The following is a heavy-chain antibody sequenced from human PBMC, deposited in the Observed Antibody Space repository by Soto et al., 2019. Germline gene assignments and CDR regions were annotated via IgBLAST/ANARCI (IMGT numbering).Heavy chain of an antibody. J-gene: IGHJ1*01. V-gene: IGHV3-23*01. CDR1: AFTFSNYA. D-gene: IGHD2-2*02. CDR2: ISGSGGAT. CDR3: AKDFGKLLYTYIQH. Sequence: EVQLLESGGGLVQPGGSLRLSCAASAFTFSNYAMSWVRQAPGKGLEWVSTISGSGGATYYADSVKGRFTISRDNFKNTLYLHMNRLRAEDTAVYYCAKDFGKLLYTYIQHWGRGTLVTVSS.